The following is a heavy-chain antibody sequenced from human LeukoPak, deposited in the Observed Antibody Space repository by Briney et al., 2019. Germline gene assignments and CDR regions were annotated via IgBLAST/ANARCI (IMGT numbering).Heavy chain of an antibody. V-gene: IGHV3-23*01. CDR2: VSGSGSRT. D-gene: IGHD5-12*01. CDR1: GFTFSSYA. Sequence: GGSLRLSCAASGFTFSSYAMSWVRQAPGKGLEWVSAVSGSGSRTYYADSVKGRFSISRDNFKKTLYLQMNSLRAEDTATYYCARSESRGYSGYDYYAFDIWGQGTMVTVSS. J-gene: IGHJ3*02. CDR3: ARSESRGYSGYDYYAFDI.